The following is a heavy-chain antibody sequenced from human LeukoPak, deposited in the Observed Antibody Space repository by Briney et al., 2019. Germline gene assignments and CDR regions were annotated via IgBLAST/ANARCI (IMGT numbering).Heavy chain of an antibody. CDR3: AKDVSWNWFDP. CDR1: GFTFSTYA. Sequence: PGRSLRLSCAASGFTFSTYAMHWVRQAPGKGLEWVAVISYDGSNKYYADSVKGRFTIFRDNSKNTLYLQMNTLRAEDTAVYYCAKDVSWNWFDPWGQGTLVTVSS. V-gene: IGHV3-30*18. J-gene: IGHJ5*02. CDR2: ISYDGSNK.